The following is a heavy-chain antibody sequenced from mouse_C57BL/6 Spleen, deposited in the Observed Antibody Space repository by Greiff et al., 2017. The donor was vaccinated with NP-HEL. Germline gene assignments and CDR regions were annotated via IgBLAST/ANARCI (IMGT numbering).Heavy chain of an antibody. Sequence: EVKLVESEGGLVQPGSSMKLSCTASGFTFSDYYMAWVRQVPEKGLEWVANINYDGSSTYYLDSLKSRFIISRDNAKNILYLQMSSLKSEDTATYYCARDGGLSAMDYWGQGTSVTVSS. V-gene: IGHV5-16*01. CDR1: GFTFSDYY. J-gene: IGHJ4*01. CDR2: INYDGSST. CDR3: ARDGGLSAMDY. D-gene: IGHD2-4*01.